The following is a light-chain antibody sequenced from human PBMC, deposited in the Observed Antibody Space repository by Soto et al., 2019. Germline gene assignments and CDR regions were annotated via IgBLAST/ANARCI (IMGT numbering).Light chain of an antibody. CDR1: SSNIGAGYD. Sequence: QSVLTQPPSVSGAPGQRVTISCTGSSSNIGAGYDVHWYQQLPGTAPKLLIYGNSNRPSGVPDRFSGSKSGTSASLAITGLLAEEEADYYCQSYDSSLSGHVVFGGGTKLTVL. J-gene: IGLJ2*01. CDR3: QSYDSSLSGHVV. V-gene: IGLV1-40*01. CDR2: GNS.